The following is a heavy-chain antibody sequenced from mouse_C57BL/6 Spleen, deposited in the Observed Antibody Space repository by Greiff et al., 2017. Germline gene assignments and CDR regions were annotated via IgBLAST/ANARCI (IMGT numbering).Heavy chain of an antibody. CDR3: ARGGYGYDTFAY. J-gene: IGHJ3*01. Sequence: VKLQQPGTELVKPGASVKLSCKASGYTFTSYWMHWVKQRPGQGLEWIGNINPSNGGTNYNEKFKSKATLTVDKSSSTAYMQLSSLTSEDSAVYYCARGGYGYDTFAYWGQGTLVTVSA. CDR1: GYTFTSYW. V-gene: IGHV1-53*01. CDR2: INPSNGGT. D-gene: IGHD2-2*01.